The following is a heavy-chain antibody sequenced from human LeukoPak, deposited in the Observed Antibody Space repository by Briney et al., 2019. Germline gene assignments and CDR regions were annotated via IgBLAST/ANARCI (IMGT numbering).Heavy chain of an antibody. CDR1: GFTFGMYA. J-gene: IGHJ4*02. Sequence: PGGSLRLSCAASGFTFGMYAMSWVRQAPGKGLDWVSVISGSAHKIRYADSVKGRFTISRDNSENIVYLQMNNLRVEDTAVYYCAGRPTGYSSGYIHWGQGTLVTVSS. D-gene: IGHD5-18*01. CDR3: AGRPTGYSSGYIH. CDR2: ISGSAHKI. V-gene: IGHV3-23*01.